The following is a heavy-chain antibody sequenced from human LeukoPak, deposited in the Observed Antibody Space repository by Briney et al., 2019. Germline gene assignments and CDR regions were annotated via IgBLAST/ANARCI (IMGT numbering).Heavy chain of an antibody. J-gene: IGHJ5*02. CDR2: IIPIFGTA. Sequence: VKVSCKASGGTFSSYAISWVRQAPGQGLEWMGGIIPIFGTANYAQKFQGRVTITADESTSTAYMELSSLRSEDTAVYYCARGADTAMVTDWFDPWGQGTLVTVSS. D-gene: IGHD5-18*01. CDR1: GGTFSSYA. CDR3: ARGADTAMVTDWFDP. V-gene: IGHV1-69*13.